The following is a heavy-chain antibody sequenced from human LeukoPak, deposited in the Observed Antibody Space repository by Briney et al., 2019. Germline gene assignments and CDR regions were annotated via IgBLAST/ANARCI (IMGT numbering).Heavy chain of an antibody. CDR1: GFTFSSYA. Sequence: GGSLRLSCAASGFTFSSYAMSWVRQAPGKGLEWVSAISGSGGSTYYADSVKGRFTISRDNSKNTLYLQMNSLRAEDTAVYYCAKDSCSSTSCYTPAEYFQHWGQGTLVTVPS. J-gene: IGHJ1*01. CDR2: ISGSGGST. V-gene: IGHV3-23*01. D-gene: IGHD2-2*02. CDR3: AKDSCSSTSCYTPAEYFQH.